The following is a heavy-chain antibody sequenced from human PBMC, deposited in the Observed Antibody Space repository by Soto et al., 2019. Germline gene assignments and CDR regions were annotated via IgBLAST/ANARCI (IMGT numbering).Heavy chain of an antibody. CDR3: ARGINYYDSGDDAFDI. V-gene: IGHV1-8*01. D-gene: IGHD3-10*01. CDR1: GYTFTSYD. J-gene: IGHJ3*02. Sequence: QVQLVQSGAEVKKPGASVKVSCKASGYTFTSYDINWVRQATGQGLEWMGWMNPNSGNTGYAQKFQGRVNRTRNTSISTAYMELSSLRSEDTAVYYCARGINYYDSGDDAFDIWGQGTMVTVSS. CDR2: MNPNSGNT.